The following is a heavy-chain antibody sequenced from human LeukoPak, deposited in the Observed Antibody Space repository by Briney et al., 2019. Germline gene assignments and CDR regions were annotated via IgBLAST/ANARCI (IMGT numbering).Heavy chain of an antibody. Sequence: GGSLRLSCTASGFTFGDYAMSWVRQAPGKGLEWVGFIRSKAYGGTTEYAASVKGRFTISRDDSKSIAYLQMNSLKTEDTAVYYCTRAKTTSIAAAEYWGQGTLVTVSS. CDR1: GFTFGDYA. CDR3: TRAKTTSIAAAEY. V-gene: IGHV3-49*04. J-gene: IGHJ4*02. D-gene: IGHD6-13*01. CDR2: IRSKAYGGTT.